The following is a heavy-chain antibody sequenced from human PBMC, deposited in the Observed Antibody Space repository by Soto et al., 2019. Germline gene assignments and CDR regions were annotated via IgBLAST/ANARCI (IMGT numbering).Heavy chain of an antibody. CDR3: APLSVSLSGPSGIHV. J-gene: IGHJ6*02. D-gene: IGHD2-15*01. CDR2: MFYSGLT. V-gene: IGHV4-39*01. Sequence: QLHLQESGPGLVKPSETLSLTCSVSGYSVSSSNYYWAWIRQPPGKGLKWIGSMFYSGLTYYNPSLKSRVTLSVDPSKDQFSVRLNSVTAADTAVYYCAPLSVSLSGPSGIHVWGQGTTVTVSS. CDR1: GYSVSSSNYY.